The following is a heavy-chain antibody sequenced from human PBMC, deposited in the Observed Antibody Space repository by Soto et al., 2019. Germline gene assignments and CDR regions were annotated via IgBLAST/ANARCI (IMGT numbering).Heavy chain of an antibody. V-gene: IGHV4-31*03. J-gene: IGHJ6*03. Sequence: PSETLSLTCTVSGGSISSGGYYWSWIRQHPGKGLEWIGYIYYSGSTYYNPSLKSRVTISVDTSKNQFSLKLSSVTAADTAVYYCARDITIFGVATGEGYYHYMDVWGKGTTVTVSS. D-gene: IGHD3-3*01. CDR3: ARDITIFGVATGEGYYHYMDV. CDR2: IYYSGST. CDR1: GGSISSGGYY.